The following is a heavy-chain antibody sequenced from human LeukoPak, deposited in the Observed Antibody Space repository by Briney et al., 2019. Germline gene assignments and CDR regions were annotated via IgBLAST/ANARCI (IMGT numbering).Heavy chain of an antibody. D-gene: IGHD7-27*01. V-gene: IGHV3-23*01. CDR2: IGNNGGGI. Sequence: GGSPRLSCEASGFTFSTYTMYWVRHPPGKRLEWVSIIGNNGGGIHYADSVRGRFTISRDNSKNALYLQMNSLRVEDTAVYYCAIDPNWGTHSWGQGVLVTVSS. J-gene: IGHJ4*02. CDR1: GFTFSTYT. CDR3: AIDPNWGTHS.